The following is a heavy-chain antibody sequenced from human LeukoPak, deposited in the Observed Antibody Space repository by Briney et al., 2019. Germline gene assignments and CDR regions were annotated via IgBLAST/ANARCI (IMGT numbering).Heavy chain of an antibody. CDR1: GGSFIGYY. CDR2: INHSGST. Sequence: SETLSLTCAVYGGSFIGYYWSWIRQPPGKGLEWIGEINHSGSTNYNPSLKSRVTISVDTSKNQFSLKLSSVTAADTAVYYCARAGGLSCSGGFFKKGFFCYWGPGTLGHRLL. V-gene: IGHV4-34*01. CDR3: ARAGGLSCSGGFFKKGFFCY. J-gene: IGHJ4*02. D-gene: IGHD3-10*02.